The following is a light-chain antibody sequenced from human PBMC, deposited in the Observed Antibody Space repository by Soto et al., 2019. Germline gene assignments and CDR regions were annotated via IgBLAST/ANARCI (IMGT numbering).Light chain of an antibody. V-gene: IGLV2-8*01. CDR1: SNKY. CDR2: EVS. CDR3: SSYAGSNNSDVV. J-gene: IGLJ2*01. Sequence: QSVLTQPPSASGSPGQSVTISCTGTSNKYVSWYQQHPGKAPKLMIYEVSKRPSGVPDRFSGSKSGNTASLTVSGLQAEDAADYYCSSYAGSNNSDVVFGGGTKLTVL.